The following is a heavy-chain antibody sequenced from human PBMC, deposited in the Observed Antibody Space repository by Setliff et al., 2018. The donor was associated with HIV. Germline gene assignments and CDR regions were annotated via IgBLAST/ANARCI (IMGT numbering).Heavy chain of an antibody. D-gene: IGHD2-15*01. CDR1: GYSFIGYY. CDR2: MHVKDGET. J-gene: IGHJ4*02. V-gene: IGHV1-2*02. CDR3: AKGAGGYYDQ. Sequence: ASVKVSCKASGYSFIGYYIHWLRQARGHGLEWMGWMHVKDGETDYAQKFQGRVTMIRDTSISTAYMELKRLTSDDTALYYCAKGAGGYYDQWSQGTLVTVSS.